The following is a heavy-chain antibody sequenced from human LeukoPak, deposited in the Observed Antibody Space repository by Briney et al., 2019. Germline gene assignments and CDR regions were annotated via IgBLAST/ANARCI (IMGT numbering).Heavy chain of an antibody. Sequence: SETLSLTCSVSGGSINFYYWSWIRQPPGKGLEWIGYIYYRGTTYYNPSLKSRITISVDTSKNQFSLRLSSVTAADTALYYCARHGVRCSGGSCYPSHYYGMDVWGQGNTVTVSS. CDR2: IYYRGTT. CDR1: GGSINFYY. D-gene: IGHD2-15*01. CDR3: ARHGVRCSGGSCYPSHYYGMDV. J-gene: IGHJ6*02. V-gene: IGHV4-59*08.